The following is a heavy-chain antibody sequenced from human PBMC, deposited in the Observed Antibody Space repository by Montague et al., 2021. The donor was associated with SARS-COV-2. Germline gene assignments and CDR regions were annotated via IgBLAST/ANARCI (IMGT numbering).Heavy chain of an antibody. D-gene: IGHD3-22*01. CDR3: ARAGEDYYYDSSGFLY. Sequence: SLRLSCAASGFIFSSYEMNRVRQAPGKGLEWVSYISNSGDTKYYADSVKGRFTISRDNAKNSLYLQMSSLRAEDTAVYYCARAGEDYYYDSSGFLYWGQGILVTVSS. J-gene: IGHJ4*02. V-gene: IGHV3-48*03. CDR1: GFIFSSYE. CDR2: ISNSGDTK.